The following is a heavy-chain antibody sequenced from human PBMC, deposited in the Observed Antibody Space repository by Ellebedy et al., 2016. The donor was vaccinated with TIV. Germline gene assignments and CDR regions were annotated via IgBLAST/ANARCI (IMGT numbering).Heavy chain of an antibody. CDR2: INGDGSST. CDR1: GFTFRNYW. J-gene: IGHJ4*02. Sequence: PGGSLRLSCAASGFTFRNYWMHWIRQVPGKGLVWVSRINGDGSSTSYADSVKGRFTISRDNTKNTVYLQMNSLRAEDTAVYYCARDQDEYGDYCFDYWGQGTLVTVSS. D-gene: IGHD4-17*01. V-gene: IGHV3-74*01. CDR3: ARDQDEYGDYCFDY.